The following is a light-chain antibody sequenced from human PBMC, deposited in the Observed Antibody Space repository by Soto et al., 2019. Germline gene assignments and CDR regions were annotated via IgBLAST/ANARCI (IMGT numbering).Light chain of an antibody. CDR2: AAS. CDR3: QQLNIYPPIT. Sequence: DIQLTQSPSFLSASVGDRVTITCRASQGISSYLAWYQQKPGKAPKLLIYAASTLQSGVPSRFSGSGSGTEFTLTISSLQPEDFATYYCQQLNIYPPITFGQGTRLEIK. V-gene: IGKV1-9*01. CDR1: QGISSY. J-gene: IGKJ5*01.